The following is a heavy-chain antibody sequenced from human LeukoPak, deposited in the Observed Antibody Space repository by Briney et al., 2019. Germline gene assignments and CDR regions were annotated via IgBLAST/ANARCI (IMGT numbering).Heavy chain of an antibody. CDR2: IRYDGTQQ. CDR1: GFTFSSYW. J-gene: IGHJ1*01. V-gene: IGHV3-30*02. CDR3: TKDDGLI. Sequence: GSLRLSCAASGFTFSSYWMSWVRQAPGRGLEWVAFIRYDGTQQYYGDSVKGRFIISRDDSESTLYLQMSSLRPDDTAFYYCTKDDGLIRGQGTLVIVSS.